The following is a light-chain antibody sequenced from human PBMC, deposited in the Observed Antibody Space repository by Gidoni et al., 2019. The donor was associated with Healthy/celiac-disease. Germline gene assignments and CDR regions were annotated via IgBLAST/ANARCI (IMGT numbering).Light chain of an antibody. CDR2: WAS. J-gene: IGKJ1*01. Sequence: DIVMTQSPDSLAVSLGERATINCKSSQSVLYSSNNKNDLAWYQQKPGQPPKLLIYWASTRESGVPDRFSGSRSGTDFTLTISSLQAEDVAVYYCQQYYSTPPWTFGQGTKVEIK. CDR1: QSVLYSSNNKND. V-gene: IGKV4-1*01. CDR3: QQYYSTPPWT.